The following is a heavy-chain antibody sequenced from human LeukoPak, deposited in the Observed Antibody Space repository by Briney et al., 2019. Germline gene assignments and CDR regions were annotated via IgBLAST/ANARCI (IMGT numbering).Heavy chain of an antibody. CDR3: ARHGFGWLARDSSSWYPFDY. V-gene: IGHV4-39*01. D-gene: IGHD6-13*01. J-gene: IGHJ4*02. Sequence: SETLSLTCTVSGGSISSSSYYWGWIRQPPGKGLEWIGSIYYSGSTYYNPSLKSRVTISVDTSKNQFSLKLSSVTAADTAVYYCARHGFGWLARDSSSWYPFDYWGQGTLVTVSS. CDR2: IYYSGST. CDR1: GGSISSSSYY.